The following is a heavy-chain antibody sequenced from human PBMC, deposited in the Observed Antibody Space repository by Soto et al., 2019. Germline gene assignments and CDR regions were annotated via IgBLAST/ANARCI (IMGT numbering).Heavy chain of an antibody. V-gene: IGHV4-4*02. CDR1: GDSMTRSGW. D-gene: IGHD7-27*01. CDR3: ARKAWVRFDY. J-gene: IGHJ4*02. Sequence: PSETLSLTCTVSGDSMTRSGWWTWFRQPPGKGLEWIGEVFHTGNTNYNPSLKSRVTMSVDKSTNEFSLKLTSVTAADTAIYYCARKAWVRFDYWGQGALVTVSS. CDR2: VFHTGNT.